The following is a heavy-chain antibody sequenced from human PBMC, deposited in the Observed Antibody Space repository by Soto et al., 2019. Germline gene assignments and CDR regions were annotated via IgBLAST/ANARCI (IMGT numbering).Heavy chain of an antibody. CDR3: ARAGAGWNYRRGSVN. V-gene: IGHV1-18*01. Sequence: QVQLVQSGPEVRKPGASVKVSCKASGYTFTSYGISWVRQAPGQGLEWMGWISGYSGDTNYAQKLQGRVTMTTDTSTNTAYMELRSLRSDDTSVYYCARAGAGWNYRRGSVNWSQGTLVTVSS. CDR1: GYTFTSYG. CDR2: ISGYSGDT. J-gene: IGHJ4*02. D-gene: IGHD1-7*01.